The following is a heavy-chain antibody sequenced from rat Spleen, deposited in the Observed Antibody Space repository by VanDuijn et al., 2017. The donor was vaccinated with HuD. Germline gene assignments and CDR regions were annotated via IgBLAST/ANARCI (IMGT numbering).Heavy chain of an antibody. CDR2: IWGGGST. J-gene: IGHJ3*01. Sequence: QVQLKESGPGLVQPSRTLSLTCTVSGFSLGNYGVSWVRQPRGKGLELIAAIWGGGSTHYTSVFKSRLSISRDTSKSQVLLKMNSLQTEATSMYFCAREGPFNPFAYWGQGTLVTVSS. CDR1: GFSLGNYG. D-gene: IGHD1-11*01. CDR3: AREGPFNPFAY. V-gene: IGHV2-16*01.